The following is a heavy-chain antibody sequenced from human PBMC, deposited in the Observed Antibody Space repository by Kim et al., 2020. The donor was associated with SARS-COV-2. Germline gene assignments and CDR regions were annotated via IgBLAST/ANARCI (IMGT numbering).Heavy chain of an antibody. D-gene: IGHD6-13*01. J-gene: IGHJ4*02. V-gene: IGHV3-23*01. Sequence: DSVKGRFTISRDNSKNTLYLQMNSLRAEDTAVYYCAKPGSSWYVGIYFDYWGQGTLVTVSS. CDR3: AKPGSSWYVGIYFDY.